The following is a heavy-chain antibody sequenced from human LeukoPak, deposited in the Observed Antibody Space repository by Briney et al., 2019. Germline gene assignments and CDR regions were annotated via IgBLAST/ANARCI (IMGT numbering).Heavy chain of an antibody. CDR2: INPSGGST. D-gene: IGHD2-21*02. Sequence: ASVKVSCKASGYTFTSYYMHWVRQAPGQGLEWMGIINPSGGSTSYAQKFQGRVTMTRDTSTSTVYVELSSLRSEDTAVYYCARDELDEVVTAIPFDYWDQGTLVTVSS. J-gene: IGHJ4*02. CDR1: GYTFTSYY. V-gene: IGHV1-46*01. CDR3: ARDELDEVVTAIPFDY.